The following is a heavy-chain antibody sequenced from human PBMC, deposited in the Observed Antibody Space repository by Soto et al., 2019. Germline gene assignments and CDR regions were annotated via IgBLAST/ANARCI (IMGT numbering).Heavy chain of an antibody. Sequence: QVQLVQSGAEVKKPGASVKVSCKASGYTFTSYGISWVRQAPGQGLEWMGWISAYNGNTNYAQKLQGRVTMTTDTSXXTAYMELRSLRSDDTAVYYCARDLASGSYPDAFDIWGQGTMVTVSS. J-gene: IGHJ3*02. CDR1: GYTFTSYG. CDR3: ARDLASGSYPDAFDI. D-gene: IGHD1-26*01. CDR2: ISAYNGNT. V-gene: IGHV1-18*01.